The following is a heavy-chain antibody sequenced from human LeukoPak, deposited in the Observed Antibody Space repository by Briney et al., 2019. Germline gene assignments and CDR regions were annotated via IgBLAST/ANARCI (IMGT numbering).Heavy chain of an antibody. CDR3: ARDDRRYCSGGTCYSRDY. Sequence: SETLSLTCAVYGGSFSGYYWSWIRQSPGKGLEWIGELNQSGITNYNPSLKTRVTISVDTSKNQLSLKLRSVTVADTAVYYCARDDRRYCSGGTCYSRDYWGQGTLATVSS. D-gene: IGHD2-15*01. V-gene: IGHV4-34*01. CDR1: GGSFSGYY. J-gene: IGHJ4*02. CDR2: LNQSGIT.